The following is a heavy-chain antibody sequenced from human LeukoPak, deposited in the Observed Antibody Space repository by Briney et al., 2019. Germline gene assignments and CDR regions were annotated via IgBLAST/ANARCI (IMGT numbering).Heavy chain of an antibody. CDR1: GFTFSSYE. CDR2: ISSSGSTK. Sequence: GGSLRLSCAASGFTFSSYERNWVRQAPGKGLEWVSCISSSGSTKYYADSVKGRFTISRYNAKNSLYLQRSGLRAEDTAVYYCAGQRETDDSSGYYGFDYWGQGTLVTVSS. CDR3: AGQRETDDSSGYYGFDY. D-gene: IGHD3-22*01. J-gene: IGHJ4*02. V-gene: IGHV3-48*03.